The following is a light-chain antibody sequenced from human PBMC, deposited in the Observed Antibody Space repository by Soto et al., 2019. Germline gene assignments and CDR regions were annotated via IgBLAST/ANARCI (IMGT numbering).Light chain of an antibody. Sequence: EKVLTHSPATVSLSPGERDTLSCRASQSISSKLAWYQQKPGQAPRLLIYGASTRATGIPVRFSGSGSGTEFTLTISSLQSEDFAVYSCLQYHNLWAFGQGTKVDIK. CDR2: GAS. CDR1: QSISSK. CDR3: LQYHNLWA. J-gene: IGKJ1*01. V-gene: IGKV3-15*01.